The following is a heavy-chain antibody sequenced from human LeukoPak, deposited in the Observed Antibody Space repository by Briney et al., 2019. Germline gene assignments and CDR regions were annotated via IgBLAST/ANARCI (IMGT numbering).Heavy chain of an antibody. J-gene: IGHJ6*02. CDR2: ISWNSGSI. V-gene: IGHV3-9*01. D-gene: IGHD5-18*01. Sequence: GGSLRLSCAASGFTFDDYAMHWVRQAPGKGLEWVSGISWNSGSIGYADSVKGRFTISRDNAKNSLYLQMNSLRAEGTALYYCAKVGYGYTFGYGMDVWGQGTTVTVSS. CDR3: AKVGYGYTFGYGMDV. CDR1: GFTFDDYA.